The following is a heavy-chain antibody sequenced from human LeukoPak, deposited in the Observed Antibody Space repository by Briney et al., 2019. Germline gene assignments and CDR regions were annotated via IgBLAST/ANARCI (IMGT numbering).Heavy chain of an antibody. CDR3: ARSQEYSYGPLDY. Sequence: ASVKASCKASGYTFTGYYMHWVRQAPGQGLEWMGWINPNSGGTNYAQKFQGRVTMTRDTSISTAYMELSRLRSDDTAVYYCARSQEYSYGPLDYWGQGTLVTVSS. J-gene: IGHJ4*02. V-gene: IGHV1-2*02. CDR2: INPNSGGT. CDR1: GYTFTGYY. D-gene: IGHD5-18*01.